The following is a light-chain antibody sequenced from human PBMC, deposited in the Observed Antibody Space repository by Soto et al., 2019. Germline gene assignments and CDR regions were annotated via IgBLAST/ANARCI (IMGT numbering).Light chain of an antibody. CDR3: QQYGSSPPKLT. Sequence: EIVLTQSPGTLSLSPGERVTLSCRASQSVSSSYLAWYQQKPGQAPRLLIYGASSRATGIPDRFSGSGSGTDFTLTISRLEPEDFAVYYCQQYGSSPPKLTFGGGTKVEIK. CDR1: QSVSSSY. V-gene: IGKV3-20*01. CDR2: GAS. J-gene: IGKJ4*01.